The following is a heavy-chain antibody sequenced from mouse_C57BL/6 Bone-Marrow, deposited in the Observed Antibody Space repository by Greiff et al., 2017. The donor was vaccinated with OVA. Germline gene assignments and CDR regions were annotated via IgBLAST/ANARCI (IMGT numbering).Heavy chain of an antibody. CDR1: GYTFTSYD. CDR3: ARRVYGSSPYYYAMDY. D-gene: IGHD1-1*01. J-gene: IGHJ4*01. CDR2: IYPRDGST. Sequence: VQLQQSGPELVKPGASVKLSCKASGYTFTSYDINWVKQRPGQGLEWIGWIYPRDGSTKYNEKFKGKATLTVDTSSSTAYMELHSLTSEDSAVYFCARRVYGSSPYYYAMDYWGQGTSVTVSS. V-gene: IGHV1-85*01.